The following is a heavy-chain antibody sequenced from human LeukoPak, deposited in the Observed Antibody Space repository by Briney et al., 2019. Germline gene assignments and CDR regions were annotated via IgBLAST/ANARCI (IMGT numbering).Heavy chain of an antibody. J-gene: IGHJ6*03. V-gene: IGHV1-2*02. Sequence: ASVKVSCKASGYTFTGYYMHWVRQAPGQGLEWMGWINPNSGGTNYAQKFQGRVTMTRDTSISTAYMELSRLRSDVTAVYYCASSFGYYYYYMYVWGKGTTVTVSS. D-gene: IGHD6-6*01. CDR3: ASSFGYYYYYMYV. CDR2: INPNSGGT. CDR1: GYTFTGYY.